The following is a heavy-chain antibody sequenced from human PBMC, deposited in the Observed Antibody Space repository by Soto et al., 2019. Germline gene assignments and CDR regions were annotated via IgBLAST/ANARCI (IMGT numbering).Heavy chain of an antibody. J-gene: IGHJ6*02. Sequence: GGSLRLSCAASGFTFNSYGMHWVRQAPGKGLDWVAVISYDGSNKYYADSVKGRFTISRDNPKNTLYLQMNSLRPEDTAVYYCARSSTEKDVERRYYYGMDVWGQGTTVTVSS. D-gene: IGHD1-1*01. CDR1: GFTFNSYG. V-gene: IGHV3-30*03. CDR2: ISYDGSNK. CDR3: ARSSTEKDVERRYYYGMDV.